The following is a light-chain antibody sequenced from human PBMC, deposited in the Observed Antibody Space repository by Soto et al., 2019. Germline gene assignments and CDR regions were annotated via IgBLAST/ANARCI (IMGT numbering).Light chain of an antibody. CDR2: AAS. CDR3: QQLRMYPST. Sequence: DIPMTQSPSSVSASVVDRVTIPXXASQGISSWLAWYQQKPGKAPKIXIYAASTLYGGVPSRFSGSGAGTDFALTITSLQAEDFATYYCQQLRMYPSTFGGGTKVDIK. J-gene: IGKJ4*01. V-gene: IGKV1-12*01. CDR1: QGISSW.